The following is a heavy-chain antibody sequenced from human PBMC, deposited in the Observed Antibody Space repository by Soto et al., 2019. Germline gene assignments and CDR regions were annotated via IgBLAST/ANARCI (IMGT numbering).Heavy chain of an antibody. Sequence: ASVKVSCKASGYTFTSYYMHWVRQAPGQGLEWVGIINPSGGSTSYAQKFQGRVTMTRDTSTSTVYMELSSLRSEDTAVYYCASISSYNYYDSSGYYGGLDYWGQGTLVTVSS. CDR2: INPSGGST. D-gene: IGHD3-22*01. CDR3: ASISSYNYYDSSGYYGGLDY. CDR1: GYTFTSYY. J-gene: IGHJ4*02. V-gene: IGHV1-46*03.